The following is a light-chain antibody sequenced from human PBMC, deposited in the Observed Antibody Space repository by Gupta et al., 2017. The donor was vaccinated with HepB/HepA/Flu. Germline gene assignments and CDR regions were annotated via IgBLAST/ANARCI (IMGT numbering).Light chain of an antibody. J-gene: IGKJ5*01. CDR3: HQYGNLPIT. V-gene: IGKV3-20*01. CDR1: QSVRSNH. CDR2: GAS. Sequence: EIVLTQSPGTLSLFPGERATLPCRASQSVRSNHLAWYQQKPGQAPRLLIYGASSRATGIPDRFSGSGSGTDFTLTISRLEPEDFAVYYCHQYGNLPITFGQGTRLDIK.